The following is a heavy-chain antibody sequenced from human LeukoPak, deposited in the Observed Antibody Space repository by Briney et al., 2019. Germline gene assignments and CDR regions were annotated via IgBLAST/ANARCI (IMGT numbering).Heavy chain of an antibody. Sequence: GGSLRLSCAASGFTFSGYWMSWVRQAPGKGLEWVANITQDGSEKYYVDSVKGRFTISRDNAKNSLYLQMNSLRAEDTAVYYCARDGATGCCYDPDAFDIWGQGTVVTVSS. J-gene: IGHJ3*02. V-gene: IGHV3-7*01. CDR1: GFTFSGYW. CDR2: ITQDGSEK. D-gene: IGHD2-15*01. CDR3: ARDGATGCCYDPDAFDI.